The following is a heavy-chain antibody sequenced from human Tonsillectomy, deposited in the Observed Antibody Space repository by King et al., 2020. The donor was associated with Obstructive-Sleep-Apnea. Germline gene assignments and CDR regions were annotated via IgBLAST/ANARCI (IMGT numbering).Heavy chain of an antibody. D-gene: IGHD1-26*01. CDR2: ISSSGRTI. V-gene: IGHV3-11*01. Sequence: VQLVESGGGLVKPGGSLRLSCAASGFTLSPYYITWVRQAPGKGLEWVSYISSSGRTIYYADSVKGRFTVARDNAKNSLFLQMNSLRAEDTAVYYCARELGGGSPYYYGMDVWGQGTTVTVSS. CDR3: ARELGGGSPYYYGMDV. J-gene: IGHJ6*02. CDR1: GFTLSPYY.